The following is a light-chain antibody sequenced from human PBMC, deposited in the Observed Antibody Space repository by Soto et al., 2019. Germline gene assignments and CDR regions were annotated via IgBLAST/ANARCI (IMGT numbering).Light chain of an antibody. CDR1: QSVSSSY. J-gene: IGKJ5*01. Sequence: EVVLTQSPGTLSLSPGGRATLSCRASQSVSSSYLAWYQQKPGQAPRLLIYGASSRATGIPDRFSGSGSGTDFTLTISRLEPEDFALFYCQYHGSSPITFGQGTRLEIK. CDR2: GAS. CDR3: QYHGSSPIT. V-gene: IGKV3-20*01.